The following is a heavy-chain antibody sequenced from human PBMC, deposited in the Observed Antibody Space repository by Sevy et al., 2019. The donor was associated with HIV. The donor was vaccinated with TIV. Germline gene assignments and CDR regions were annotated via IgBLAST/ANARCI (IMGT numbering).Heavy chain of an antibody. J-gene: IGHJ6*02. D-gene: IGHD3-10*01. CDR1: GFTFSSYG. CDR2: ISYDGSNK. V-gene: IGHV3-30*18. CDR3: AKDQGTMVRGVILPSYYYGMDV. Sequence: GGSLRLSCAASGFTFSSYGMHWVGQAPGKGLEWVAVISYDGSNKYYADSVKGRFTISRDNSKNTLYLQMNSLRAEDTAVYYCAKDQGTMVRGVILPSYYYGMDVWGQGTTVTVSS.